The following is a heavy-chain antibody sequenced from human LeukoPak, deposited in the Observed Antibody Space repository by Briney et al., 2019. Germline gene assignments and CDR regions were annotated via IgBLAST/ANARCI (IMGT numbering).Heavy chain of an antibody. J-gene: IGHJ6*03. CDR1: GFTFSSYA. Sequence: PGGSLRLSCAASGFTFSSYAMSWVRQAPGKGLEWVSAISGSTSSTYYADSVKGRFTISRDNSKNTLYLQMNSLRADDTAVYYCAKDPYPGVTPAYYYYYMDVWGKGTTVTVSS. CDR3: AKDPYPGVTPAYYYYYMDV. V-gene: IGHV3-23*01. CDR2: ISGSTSST. D-gene: IGHD4-23*01.